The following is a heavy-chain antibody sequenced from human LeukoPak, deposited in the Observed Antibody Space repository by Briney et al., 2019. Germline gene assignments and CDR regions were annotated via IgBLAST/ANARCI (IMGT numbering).Heavy chain of an antibody. CDR1: GYTFTGYY. CDR2: INPNSGGT. Sequence: ASVKVSCKASGYTFTGYYMHWVRQAPGQGLEWMGWINPNSGGTNYAQKFQGRVTMTRDTSISTAYMELSRLRSDGTAVYYCARDEVVVVVAATYPLFDYWGQGTLVTVSP. J-gene: IGHJ4*02. CDR3: ARDEVVVVVAATYPLFDY. D-gene: IGHD2-15*01. V-gene: IGHV1-2*02.